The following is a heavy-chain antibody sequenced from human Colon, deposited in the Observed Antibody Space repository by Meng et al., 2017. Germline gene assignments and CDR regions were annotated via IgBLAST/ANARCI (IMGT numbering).Heavy chain of an antibody. CDR3: AKLTSL. J-gene: IGHJ4*02. CDR2: FTASSST. D-gene: IGHD3-16*01. V-gene: IGHV3-23*01. CDR1: GFAFSGSS. Sequence: GRSLRLSCAASGFAFSGSSMSWVRQAPGKGLEWVSTFTASSSTFYADSVKGRFTISRDNSKNTLYLQMNSLRAEDTAVYYCAKLTSLWGQGTLVTVSS.